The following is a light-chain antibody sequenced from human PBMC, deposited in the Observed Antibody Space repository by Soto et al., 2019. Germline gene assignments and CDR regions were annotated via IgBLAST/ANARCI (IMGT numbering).Light chain of an antibody. CDR2: DAS. CDR1: QSVSSY. CDR3: QQYNNWPRT. V-gene: IGKV3-11*01. Sequence: EVVLTPSPGTLSLSPVERAALSCRASQSVSSYLAWYQQTPGQAPRLLIYDASNRATGIPARFSGSGSGTDFTLTISSLQSEDFAVYYCQQYNNWPRTFGQGTKVDIK. J-gene: IGKJ1*01.